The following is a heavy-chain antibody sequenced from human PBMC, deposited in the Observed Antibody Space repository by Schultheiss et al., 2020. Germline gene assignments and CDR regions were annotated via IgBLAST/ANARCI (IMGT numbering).Heavy chain of an antibody. Sequence: GGSLRLSCAASGFTFEDFAIHWVRQAPGKGLEWLSGVSRDSGNFGYAESVKGRFRISRDNAKNSLYLEMSSLRVDDTAFYYCAKDMGTDISGQIDFWGQGTLVTVSS. CDR2: VSRDSGNF. D-gene: IGHD2-15*01. V-gene: IGHV3-9*01. J-gene: IGHJ4*02. CDR3: AKDMGTDISGQIDF. CDR1: GFTFEDFA.